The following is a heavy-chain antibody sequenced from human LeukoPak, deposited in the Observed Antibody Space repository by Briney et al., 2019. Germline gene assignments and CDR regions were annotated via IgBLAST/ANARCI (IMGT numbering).Heavy chain of an antibody. V-gene: IGHV4-34*01. CDR3: ARGSKRVGYCSSTSCYMPFDY. J-gene: IGHJ4*02. CDR2: INHSGST. Sequence: SETLSLTCAVYGGSFSGYYRSWIRQPPGKGLEWIGEINHSGSTNYNPSLKSRVTISVDTSKNQFSLKLSSVTAADTAVYYCARGSKRVGYCSSTSCYMPFDYWGQGTLVTVSS. CDR1: GGSFSGYY. D-gene: IGHD2-2*01.